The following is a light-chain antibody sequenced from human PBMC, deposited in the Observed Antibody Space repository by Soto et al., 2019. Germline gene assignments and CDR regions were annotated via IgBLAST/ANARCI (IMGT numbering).Light chain of an antibody. Sequence: QSVLTQPPSASGTPGQRGTISCSGSSSNIGSNTVNWYQQLPGTAPKLLIYSNNQRPSGVPDRFSGCKSGTSASLAISGLQSGDEADYYCAAWDDSLNGPLFGGGTKLTVL. J-gene: IGLJ2*01. CDR2: SNN. V-gene: IGLV1-44*01. CDR1: SSNIGSNT. CDR3: AAWDDSLNGPL.